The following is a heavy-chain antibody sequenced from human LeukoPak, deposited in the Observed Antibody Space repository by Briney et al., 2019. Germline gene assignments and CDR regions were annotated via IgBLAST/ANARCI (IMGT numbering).Heavy chain of an antibody. J-gene: IGHJ5*02. CDR3: ARHLGFCSGGGCHSWLDP. D-gene: IGHD2-15*01. Sequence: SETLSLTCSASGGSISSYYWSWIRQPPGKGLEWIGYIYFSGSTNYNPSLKSRVTISVDMSKNQFSLKLSSVTAADTALYYCARHLGFCSGGGCHSWLDPWGQGTLVTVSS. CDR2: IYFSGST. V-gene: IGHV4-59*08. CDR1: GGSISSYY.